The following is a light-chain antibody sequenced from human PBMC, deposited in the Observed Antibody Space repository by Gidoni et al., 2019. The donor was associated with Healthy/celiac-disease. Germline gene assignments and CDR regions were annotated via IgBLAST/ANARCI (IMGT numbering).Light chain of an antibody. Sequence: SSELTQDPAVSVALGKTVRITCQGDSLRSYYASWYQQKPGQAPVLVIYGKNNRPSGIPDRFSGSSSGNTASLTITGAQAEDEADYYCNSRDSSGNPGVVFGGGTKLTVL. V-gene: IGLV3-19*01. CDR3: NSRDSSGNPGVV. CDR1: SLRSYY. CDR2: GKN. J-gene: IGLJ2*01.